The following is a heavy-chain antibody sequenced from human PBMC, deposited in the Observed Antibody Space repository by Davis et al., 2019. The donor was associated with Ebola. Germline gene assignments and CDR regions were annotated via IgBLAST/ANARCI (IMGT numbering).Heavy chain of an antibody. Sequence: GSLRLSCAASGFTFSSYTMSWVRQAPGKGLEWIASIDYTGNIYYNPSIRSRITMSVDTSKDQFSLKLSSVTAADTAVYFCAKSHPGGWFDPWGQGALVTVSS. CDR3: AKSHPGGWFDP. J-gene: IGHJ5*02. V-gene: IGHV4-59*04. CDR1: GFTFSSYT. CDR2: IDYTGNI. D-gene: IGHD1-26*01.